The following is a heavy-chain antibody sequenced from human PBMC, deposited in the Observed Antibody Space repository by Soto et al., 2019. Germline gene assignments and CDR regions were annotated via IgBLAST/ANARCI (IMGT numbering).Heavy chain of an antibody. CDR2: MNPNGGNT. CDR3: AKELRMDTIRAFDY. CDR1: GYTLTNYD. J-gene: IGHJ4*02. Sequence: GASVKVSSKASGYTLTNYDSKWVRQAAGQGLEWMGIMNPNGGNTGYAQKFQGRVTMTRNTSTSTVYMELSSLRSEDTALYYCAKELRMDTIRAFDYWGQGTLVTVSS. V-gene: IGHV1-8*01. D-gene: IGHD5-18*01.